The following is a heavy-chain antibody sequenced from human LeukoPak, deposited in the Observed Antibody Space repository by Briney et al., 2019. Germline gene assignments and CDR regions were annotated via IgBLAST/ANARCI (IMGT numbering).Heavy chain of an antibody. CDR2: IYYSGST. CDR1: GVSISSSSYY. Sequence: SETLSLTCTVSGVSISSSSYYWGWIRQPPGKGLEWIGSIYYSGSTYYNPSLKSRVTISVDTSKNQFSLNVNSVTAADTAMYYCAREVAAGSYKGFDYWGQGTLVTVSS. J-gene: IGHJ4*02. CDR3: AREVAAGSYKGFDY. V-gene: IGHV4-39*07. D-gene: IGHD6-19*01.